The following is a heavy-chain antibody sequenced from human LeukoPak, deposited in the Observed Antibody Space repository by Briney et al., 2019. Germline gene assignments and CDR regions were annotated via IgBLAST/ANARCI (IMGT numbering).Heavy chain of an antibody. J-gene: IGHJ4*02. CDR2: IYHSGST. V-gene: IGHV4-59*12. Sequence: SETLSLTCTVSGGSISSYYWSWIRQPPGKGLEWIGYIYHSGSTYYNPSLKSRVTISVDRSKNQFSLKLSSVTAADTAVFYCARENGDYVLDYWGQGTLVTVSS. CDR1: GGSISSYY. D-gene: IGHD4-17*01. CDR3: ARENGDYVLDY.